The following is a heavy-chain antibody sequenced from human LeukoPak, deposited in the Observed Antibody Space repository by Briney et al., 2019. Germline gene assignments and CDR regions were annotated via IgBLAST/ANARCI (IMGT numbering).Heavy chain of an antibody. CDR3: ARDKYSTSLEAFDM. V-gene: IGHV3-21*01. D-gene: IGHD6-13*01. CDR2: ISGTSTYI. Sequence: PGGSLRLSCAASGFTLSSYWMHWVRQAPGRGLEWVSSISGTSTYIYYADSVKGRFTISRDNAKNSLYLQMNSLRAEDTAVYYCARDKYSTSLEAFDMWGQGTMVTVSS. CDR1: GFTLSSYW. J-gene: IGHJ3*02.